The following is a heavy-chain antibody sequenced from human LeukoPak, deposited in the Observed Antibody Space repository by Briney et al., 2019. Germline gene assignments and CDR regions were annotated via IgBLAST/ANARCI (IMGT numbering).Heavy chain of an antibody. J-gene: IGHJ4*02. V-gene: IGHV1-2*02. CDR3: AAPRRGAYDSSGYYYDGLGY. CDR1: GYTFTGYY. D-gene: IGHD3-22*01. Sequence: ASVKVSCKASGYTFTGYYMHWVRQAPGQGPEWMGWINPNSGGTNYAQKFQGRVTMTRDTSISTAYMELGRLRSDDTAVYYCAAPRRGAYDSSGYYYDGLGYWGQGTLVTVSS. CDR2: INPNSGGT.